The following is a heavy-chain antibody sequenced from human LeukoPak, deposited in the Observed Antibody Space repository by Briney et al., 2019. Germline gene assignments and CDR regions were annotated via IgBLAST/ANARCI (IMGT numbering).Heavy chain of an antibody. V-gene: IGHV1-2*02. CDR1: GYTFSDYY. Sequence: VASVKVSCKTSGYTFSDYYIHWIRQAPGQGLEWVGWINPNSGDTDYAQKFQGRVTVTRDTSTSTAYMELRSLRSDDTAVYFCARGLLATAGIDYWGQGTLVTVSS. J-gene: IGHJ4*02. CDR2: INPNSGDT. CDR3: ARGLLATAGIDY. D-gene: IGHD6-13*01.